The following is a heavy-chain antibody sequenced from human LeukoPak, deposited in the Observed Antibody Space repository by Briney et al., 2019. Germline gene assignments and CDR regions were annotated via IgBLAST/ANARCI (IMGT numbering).Heavy chain of an antibody. CDR3: ARVRGTTGVTWVCDI. CDR2: IYYSGSN. D-gene: IGHD4-23*01. CDR1: GGSISSYY. Sequence: AETLTLTCPVSGGSISSYYWIWIRQPPGKGLEWIGHIYYSGSNNYYPSLKSRVTINVDKPKHHFSLKLSSVSAADTAVYYCARVRGTTGVTWVCDIWGQVTMVAVYS. J-gene: IGHJ3*02. V-gene: IGHV4-59*01.